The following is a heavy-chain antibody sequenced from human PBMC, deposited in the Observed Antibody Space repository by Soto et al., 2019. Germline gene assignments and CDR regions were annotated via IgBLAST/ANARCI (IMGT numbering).Heavy chain of an antibody. CDR3: ARRAYNYASMDV. CDR2: INPSGGST. J-gene: IGHJ6*02. V-gene: IGHV1-46*01. CDR1: GYSFSTYY. Sequence: GPSVKVSCKTSGYSFSTYYVHWVRQAPGQGLEWIGMINPSGGSTSYAQKFQVRVSMTRDTSTSTVDMELSSLRSEDTAVYYCARRAYNYASMDVWGQGTTVTVSS. D-gene: IGHD5-12*01.